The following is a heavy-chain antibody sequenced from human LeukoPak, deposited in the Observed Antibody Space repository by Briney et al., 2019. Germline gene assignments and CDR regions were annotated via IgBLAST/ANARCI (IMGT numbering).Heavy chain of an antibody. Sequence: NPSETLCLTCTVSGGSISSGSYYWSWIRQPAGKGLEWIGRIYTSGSTNYNPSLKSRVTISVDTSKNQFSLKLSSVTAADTAVYYCARDRYCSSTSCLGVNWFDPWGQGTLVTVSS. V-gene: IGHV4-61*02. CDR2: IYTSGST. D-gene: IGHD2-2*01. CDR1: GGSISSGSYY. CDR3: ARDRYCSSTSCLGVNWFDP. J-gene: IGHJ5*02.